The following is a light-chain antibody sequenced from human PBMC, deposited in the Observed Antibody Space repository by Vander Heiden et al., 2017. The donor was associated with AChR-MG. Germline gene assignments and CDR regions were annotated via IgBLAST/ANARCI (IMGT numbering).Light chain of an antibody. J-gene: IGKJ1*01. V-gene: IGKV3-20*01. CDR2: GAS. Sequence: IALTQSPGTLSLSPGEPVTLSCRASQIISSNYLAWYQHRPGQAPTLLIYGASIRATGIPARFSGSGSGTDFTLTISRLESEDFAVYYCHQYGSSPRTFGQGTRVEI. CDR1: QIISSNY. CDR3: HQYGSSPRT.